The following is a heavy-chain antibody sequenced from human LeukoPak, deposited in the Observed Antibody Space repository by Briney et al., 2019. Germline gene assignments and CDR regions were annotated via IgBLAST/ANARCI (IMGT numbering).Heavy chain of an antibody. CDR1: GFTFSSYG. CDR3: AKGLDMFGETPKFDY. J-gene: IGHJ4*02. V-gene: IGHV3-30*02. CDR2: IRYDGSDK. Sequence: PGGSLRLSCAASGFTFSSYGMHWVRQAPDKGLEWVAFIRYDGSDKYYADSVMGRFTISRDNSKNTLYLQMNSLRAEDTALYYCAKGLDMFGETPKFDYWGQGTLVTVSS. D-gene: IGHD3-10*02.